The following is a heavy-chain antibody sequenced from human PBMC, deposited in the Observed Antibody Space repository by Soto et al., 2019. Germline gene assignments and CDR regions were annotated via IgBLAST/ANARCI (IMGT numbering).Heavy chain of an antibody. CDR3: ARGPGGPDGPGDY. CDR2: INPSLGST. D-gene: IGHD2-15*01. J-gene: IGHJ4*02. CDR1: GYPFSNYY. Sequence: ASVKVSCKASGYPFSNYYIHWVRQAPGQGLEWMGIINPSLGSTNYAQKFQGRVTITRDTSASTAYMELSSLRSEDTAVYYCARGPGGPDGPGDYWGQGTLVTVSS. V-gene: IGHV1-46*01.